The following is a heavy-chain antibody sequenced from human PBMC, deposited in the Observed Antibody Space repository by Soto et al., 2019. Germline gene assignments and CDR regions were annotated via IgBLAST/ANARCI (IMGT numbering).Heavy chain of an antibody. CDR1: GYTFSAYG. Sequence: QIQLVQSGPEVTKPGASVKVSCQGTGYTFSAYGVSWVRQAPGQGLEWMGWISGYNGQTNYAQKFRGRVTFTTDTSMSTAYMEVRSLRSDDTAVYYCARDGRKQLWVEGLNAMDVWGQGTTVTVSS. V-gene: IGHV1-18*01. D-gene: IGHD5-18*01. CDR2: ISGYNGQT. J-gene: IGHJ6*02. CDR3: ARDGRKQLWVEGLNAMDV.